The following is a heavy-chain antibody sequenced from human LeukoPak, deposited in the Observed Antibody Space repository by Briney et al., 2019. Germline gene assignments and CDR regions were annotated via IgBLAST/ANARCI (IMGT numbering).Heavy chain of an antibody. D-gene: IGHD3-3*01. J-gene: IGHJ6*03. CDR3: ARGGGTIFGVLITIGDYMDV. Sequence: QPGGSLRLSCAASGFTFSSYGMHWVRQAPGKGLEWVALISYEGRNKFYADSVKGRFTLSRDSSKNTLYLQMNSLRAEDTALYYCARGGGTIFGVLITIGDYMDVWGKGTTVTVSS. CDR2: ISYEGRNK. V-gene: IGHV3-30*03. CDR1: GFTFSSYG.